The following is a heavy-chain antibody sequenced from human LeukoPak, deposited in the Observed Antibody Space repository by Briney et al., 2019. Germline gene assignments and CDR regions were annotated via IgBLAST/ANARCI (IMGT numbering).Heavy chain of an antibody. CDR2: INPNSGDT. CDR3: ARGRDGYNYDYFDY. V-gene: IGHV1-2*02. J-gene: IGHJ4*02. CDR1: GYTFSDYY. Sequence: ASVKVSCKTSGYTFSDYYIHWIRQAPGQGLEWVGWINPNSGDTDYAQKFQGRVTITADESTSTAYMELSSLRSEDTAVYYCARGRDGYNYDYFDYWGQGTLVTVSP. D-gene: IGHD5-24*01.